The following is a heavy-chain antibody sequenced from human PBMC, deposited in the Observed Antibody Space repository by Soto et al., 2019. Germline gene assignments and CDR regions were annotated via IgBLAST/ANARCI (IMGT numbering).Heavy chain of an antibody. J-gene: IGHJ5*02. V-gene: IGHV1-69*01. CDR3: ATTIPSIAAAGPQYNWFDP. CDR2: IIPIFGTA. D-gene: IGHD6-13*01. Sequence: QVQLVQSGAEVKKPGSSVKVSCKASGGTFSSYAISWVRQAPGQGLEWMGGIIPIFGTANYAQKFQGRVTITADESTSTAYMELSSLRSEDTAVYYCATTIPSIAAAGPQYNWFDPWGQGTLVTVSS. CDR1: GGTFSSYA.